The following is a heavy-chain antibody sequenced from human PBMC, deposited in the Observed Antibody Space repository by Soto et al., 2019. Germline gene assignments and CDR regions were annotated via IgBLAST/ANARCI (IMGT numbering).Heavy chain of an antibody. J-gene: IGHJ4*02. V-gene: IGHV4-4*02. CDR2: IYHSGST. D-gene: IGHD3-10*01. CDR3: AGSGGGENY. Sequence: QVQLQESGPGLVKPSGTLSLSCAVSGGSISSSHWWTWVRQPPGKGLEWIGEIYHSGSTNYNPSLKSRVTISGDTAMNQFTLKLRSATAAVPAVYFGAGSGGGENYWGQGILVTVSS. CDR1: GGSISSSHW.